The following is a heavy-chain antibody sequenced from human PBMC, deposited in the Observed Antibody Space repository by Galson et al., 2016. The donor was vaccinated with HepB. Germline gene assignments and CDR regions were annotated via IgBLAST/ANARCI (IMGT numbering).Heavy chain of an antibody. CDR1: GGSFSGYQ. J-gene: IGHJ6*02. V-gene: IGHV4-34*01. CDR2: INLGGKT. D-gene: IGHD6-19*01. CDR3: ARGPGWDFRKNLHYAVDV. Sequence: SETLSLTCAVYGGSFSGYQWSWIRQSPGKGLEWIGEINLGGKTTYNPSLKSRVIISIDTSKNQFSLRVSSVTAADTAMYYCARGPGWDFRKNLHYAVDVWGQGTTVTVSS.